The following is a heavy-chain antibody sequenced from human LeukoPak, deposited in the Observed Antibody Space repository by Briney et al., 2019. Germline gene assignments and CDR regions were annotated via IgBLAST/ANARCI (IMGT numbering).Heavy chain of an antibody. D-gene: IGHD3-3*01. CDR1: GGSISSSSYY. V-gene: IGHV4-39*07. Sequence: SETLSLTCTVSGGSISSSSYYWGWIRQPPGKGLEWIGSIYYSGSTYYNPSLKSRVTIPVDTSKNQFSLKLSSVTAADTAVYYCARGPEAYDFWPQNWFDPWGQGTLVTVSS. CDR3: ARGPEAYDFWPQNWFDP. CDR2: IYYSGST. J-gene: IGHJ5*02.